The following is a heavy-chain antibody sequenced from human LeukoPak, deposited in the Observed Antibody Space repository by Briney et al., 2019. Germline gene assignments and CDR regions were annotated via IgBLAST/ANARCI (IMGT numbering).Heavy chain of an antibody. CDR1: GFTFSSYE. Sequence: GGSLRLSCAASGFTFSSYEMNWVRQAPGKGLEWVSYISSSGSTIYYADSVKGRFTISRDNAKNSLYLQMNSLRAEDTALYYCARNPITMVRGVIITYYYYYMDVWGKGTTVTVSS. J-gene: IGHJ6*03. CDR2: ISSSGSTI. D-gene: IGHD3-10*01. CDR3: ARNPITMVRGVIITYYYYYMDV. V-gene: IGHV3-48*03.